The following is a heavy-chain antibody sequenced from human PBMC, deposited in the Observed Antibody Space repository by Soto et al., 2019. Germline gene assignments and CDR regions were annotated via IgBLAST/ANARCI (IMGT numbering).Heavy chain of an antibody. D-gene: IGHD3-22*01. CDR1: GGTFRSYA. J-gene: IGHJ3*02. Sequence: SVKVSCKASGGTFRSYAISWVLQAPGQGLEWLGGIIPIFGTASYAQKFQGRVTITADESTSTAYMELSSLRSEDTAVYYCARDQQAYYYDSSGYGLGAFDIWGQGTMVTVSS. CDR3: ARDQQAYYYDSSGYGLGAFDI. V-gene: IGHV1-69*13. CDR2: IIPIFGTA.